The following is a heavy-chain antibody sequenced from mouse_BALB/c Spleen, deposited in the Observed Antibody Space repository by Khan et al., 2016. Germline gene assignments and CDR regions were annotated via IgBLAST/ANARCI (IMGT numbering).Heavy chain of an antibody. Sequence: VQLKESGPGLVKPSQSLSLTCTVTGYSITSDYAWNWIRQFPGNKLEWMGYISYSGSTSYNPSLKSRISITRDTSKNQFFLQLNSVTTEDTATYYCAIYYGSRFAYWGQGTLVTVSA. CDR3: AIYYGSRFAY. CDR1: GYSITSDYA. V-gene: IGHV3-2*02. J-gene: IGHJ3*01. CDR2: ISYSGST. D-gene: IGHD1-1*01.